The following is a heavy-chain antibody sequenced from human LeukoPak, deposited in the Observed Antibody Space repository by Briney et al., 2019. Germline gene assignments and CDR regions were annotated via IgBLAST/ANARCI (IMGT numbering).Heavy chain of an antibody. D-gene: IGHD4-17*01. CDR2: ISGSGGST. CDR3: ANNMTTGTAFDY. Sequence: GGSLRLSCAASGFTFSSYAMSWVRQAPGKGLEWVSTISGSGGSTYYADSVKGRFTFSRDNSKNTLYLQMNSLRADDTAVYYCANNMTTGTAFDYWGQGTLFTVSS. V-gene: IGHV3-23*01. CDR1: GFTFSSYA. J-gene: IGHJ4*02.